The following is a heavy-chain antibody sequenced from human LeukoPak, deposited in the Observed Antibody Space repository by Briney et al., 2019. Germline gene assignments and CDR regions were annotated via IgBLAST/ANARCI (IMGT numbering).Heavy chain of an antibody. J-gene: IGHJ4*02. D-gene: IGHD3-22*01. CDR2: VFYSGST. V-gene: IGHV4-59*01. CDR1: DDSIKNYF. CDR3: ARGTRRYYDGSGYYYGEFDY. Sequence: SETLSLTCTVSDDSIKNYFWTWIRQSPGKGLEWIGYVFYSGSTSYNPSLRSRLSMSVDTSKSQFSLNLKSVTAADTAVYYCARGTRRYYDGSGYYYGEFDYWGQGILVTVSS.